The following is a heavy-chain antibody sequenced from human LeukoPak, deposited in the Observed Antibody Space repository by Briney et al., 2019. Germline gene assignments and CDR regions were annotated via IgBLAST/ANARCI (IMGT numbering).Heavy chain of an antibody. CDR3: ARVECSSTSCYGKRRFDY. Sequence: ASVKVSCKASGYTFTSYYMHWVRQAPGQGLEWMGIINPSGGSTSYAQKFQGRVTMTRDTSISTAYMELSRLRSDDTAVYYCARVECSSTSCYGKRRFDYWGQGTLVTVSS. CDR1: GYTFTSYY. J-gene: IGHJ4*02. V-gene: IGHV1-46*01. D-gene: IGHD2-2*01. CDR2: INPSGGST.